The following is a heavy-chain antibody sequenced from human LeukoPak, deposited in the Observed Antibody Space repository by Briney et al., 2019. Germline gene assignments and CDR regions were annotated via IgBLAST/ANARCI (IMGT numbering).Heavy chain of an antibody. D-gene: IGHD3-22*01. CDR2: INHSGST. V-gene: IGHV4-34*01. J-gene: IGHJ6*03. CDR1: GGSFGGCY. Sequence: SETLSLTCAVYGGSFGGCYWRWIRQPPGKGLEWIGEINHSGSTNYNPSLKSRVTISVDTSKNQFSLKLSSVTAADTAVYYCARGRGSGYYIPYYYYYMNVCGKGTTVTVSS. CDR3: ARGRGSGYYIPYYYYYMNV.